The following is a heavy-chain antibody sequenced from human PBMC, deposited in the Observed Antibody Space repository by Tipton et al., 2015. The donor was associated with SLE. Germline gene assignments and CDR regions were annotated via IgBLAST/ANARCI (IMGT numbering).Heavy chain of an antibody. J-gene: IGHJ4*02. CDR1: GGSFSGYY. V-gene: IGHV4-34*01. D-gene: IGHD1-26*01. CDR2: INHGGST. CDR3: AGSGTYYKY. Sequence: TLSLTCAVYGGSFSGYYWSWIRQPPGKGLEWIGEINHGGSTNYNPSLKSRVTISVDKSKNQFSLKVTSVTAADTAVYFCAGSGTYYKYWGQGTLVTVSS.